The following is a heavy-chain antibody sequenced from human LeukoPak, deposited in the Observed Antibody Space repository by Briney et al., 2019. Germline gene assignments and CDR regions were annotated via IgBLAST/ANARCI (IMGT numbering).Heavy chain of an antibody. CDR3: ARRRGSLYYYYGMDV. CDR2: INPNSGGT. D-gene: IGHD2-15*01. J-gene: IGHJ6*02. V-gene: IGHV1-2*02. Sequence: ASVKVSCKASGYTFTGYYMHWVRQAPGQGLEWMGWINPNSGGTNYAQKFQGRVTMTRDTSISTAYMELSRLRSVDTAVYYCARRRGSLYYYYGMDVWGQGTTVTVSS. CDR1: GYTFTGYY.